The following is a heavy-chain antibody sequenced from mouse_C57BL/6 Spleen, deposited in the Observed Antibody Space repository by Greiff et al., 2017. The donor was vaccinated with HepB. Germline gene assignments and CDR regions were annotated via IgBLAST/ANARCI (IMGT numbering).Heavy chain of an antibody. CDR1: GFTFSNYW. CDR3: TRYPTRAMDY. J-gene: IGHJ4*01. V-gene: IGHV6-3*01. Sequence: EVKLLESGGGLVQPGGSMKLSCVASGFTFSNYWMNWVRQSPEKGLEWVAQIRLKSDNYATHYAESVKGRFTISRDDSKSSVYLQMNNLRAEDTGIYYCTRYPTRAMDYWGQGTSVTVSS. D-gene: IGHD1-1*01. CDR2: IRLKSDNYAT.